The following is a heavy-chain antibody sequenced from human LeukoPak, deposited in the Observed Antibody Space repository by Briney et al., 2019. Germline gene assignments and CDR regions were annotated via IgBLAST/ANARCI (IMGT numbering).Heavy chain of an antibody. Sequence: AGGSLRLSCAASGITFMHYSMTWVRQIPGEGLEWVSAITGSGAFTDYADSVKGRFTISRDNAKNSLYLQMNSLRAEDTAVYYCAREVFTWFGELGTWGQGTLVTVSS. CDR1: GITFMHYS. CDR3: AREVFTWFGELGT. D-gene: IGHD3-10*01. CDR2: ITGSGAFT. J-gene: IGHJ5*02. V-gene: IGHV3-23*01.